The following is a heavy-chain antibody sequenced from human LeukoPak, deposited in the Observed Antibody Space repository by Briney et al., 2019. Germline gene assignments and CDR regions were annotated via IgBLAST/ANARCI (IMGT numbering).Heavy chain of an antibody. CDR3: HREGGGY. CDR1: GGSISSGGYY. CDR2: IYYSGST. V-gene: IGHV4-31*09. J-gene: IGHJ4*02. Sequence: PSQTLSLTCTVSGGSISSGGYYWSWIRQHPGKGLEWIGYIYYSGSTEYNPSLKSRVTITVHTSKTQFSLELRSVTAADTAVYYCHREGGGYWGQGALVTVSS. D-gene: IGHD3-16*01.